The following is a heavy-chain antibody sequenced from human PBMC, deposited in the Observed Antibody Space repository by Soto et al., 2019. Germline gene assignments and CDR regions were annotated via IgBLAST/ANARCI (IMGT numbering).Heavy chain of an antibody. CDR2: ISWNSGSI. CDR3: AKALCSSTSCYGEGFDY. Sequence: PGGSLRLSCAASGFTFDDYAMHWVRQAPGKGLEWVSGISWNSGSIGYADSVKGRFTISRDNAKNSLYLQMNSLRAEDTALYYCAKALCSSTSCYGEGFDYWGQGTLVTVSS. CDR1: GFTFDDYA. J-gene: IGHJ4*02. D-gene: IGHD2-2*01. V-gene: IGHV3-9*01.